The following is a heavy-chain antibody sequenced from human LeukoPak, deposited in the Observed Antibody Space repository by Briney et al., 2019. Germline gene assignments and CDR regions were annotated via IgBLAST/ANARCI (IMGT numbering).Heavy chain of an antibody. J-gene: IGHJ4*02. CDR2: INHSGST. D-gene: IGHD6-6*01. CDR3: ARGLSSIAARQSDY. CDR1: GGSFSGYY. V-gene: IGHV4-34*01. Sequence: SETLSLTCAVYGGSFSGYYWSWIRQPPAKGPEWIGEINHSGSTNYNPSLKSRVTISVDTSKNQFSLKLSSVTAADTAVYYCARGLSSIAARQSDYWGQGTLVTVSS.